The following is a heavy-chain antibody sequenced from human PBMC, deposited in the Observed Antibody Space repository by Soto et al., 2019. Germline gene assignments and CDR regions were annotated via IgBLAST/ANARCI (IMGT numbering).Heavy chain of an antibody. Sequence: GASVKVSCKASGGTFGSHGIAWVRQAHGQGLEWMGGFIAMLGTPTYAKKVRGRATITADESLTSSYLELRSLRSEDTAMYFCARGAMANFDYWGQGTVVTVSS. CDR2: FIAMLGTP. CDR3: ARGAMANFDY. V-gene: IGHV1-69*13. J-gene: IGHJ4*02. CDR1: GGTFGSHG. D-gene: IGHD5-18*01.